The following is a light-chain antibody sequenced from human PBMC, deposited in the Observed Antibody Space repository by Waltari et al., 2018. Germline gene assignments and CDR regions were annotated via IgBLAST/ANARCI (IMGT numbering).Light chain of an antibody. V-gene: IGKV3-20*01. CDR2: GTS. J-gene: IGKJ2*01. CDR1: EFVNSRY. CDR3: HQYGGTPPNT. Sequence: EMVLTQSPGTLSLSPGERATLSCRASEFVNSRYLAWYQQKPGQAPNILIYGTSSRAPGIPDRFTGAGSGTDFILTITRVEPADSAVYYCHQYGGTPPNTFGQGTRQEI.